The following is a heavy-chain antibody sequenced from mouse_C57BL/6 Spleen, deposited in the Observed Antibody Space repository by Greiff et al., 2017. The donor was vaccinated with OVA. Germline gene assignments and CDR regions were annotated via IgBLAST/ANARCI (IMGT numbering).Heavy chain of an antibody. CDR3: AREETTANPFDY. V-gene: IGHV1-80*01. Sequence: VQLQESGAELVKPGASVKISCKASGYAFSSYWMNWVKQRPGKGLEWIGQIYPGDGDTNYNGKFKGKATLTADKSSSTAYMQLSSLTSEDSAVYFCAREETTANPFDYWGQGTTLTVSS. CDR1: GYAFSSYW. D-gene: IGHD1-2*01. J-gene: IGHJ2*01. CDR2: IYPGDGDT.